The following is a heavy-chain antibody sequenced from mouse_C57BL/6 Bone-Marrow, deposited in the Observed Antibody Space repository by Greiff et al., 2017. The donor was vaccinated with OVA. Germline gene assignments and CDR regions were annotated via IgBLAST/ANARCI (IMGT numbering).Heavy chain of an antibody. CDR3: AGTVVATNDY. V-gene: IGHV1-76*01. D-gene: IGHD1-1*01. J-gene: IGHJ2*01. CDR1: GYTFTDYY. Sequence: QVQLQQSGAELVRPGASVKLSCKASGYTFTDYYINWVKQRPGQGLEWIARIYPGSGNTYYNEKFKGKATLTAEKSSSTAYMQLSSLTSEDSAVYFCAGTVVATNDYWGQGTTLTVSS. CDR2: IYPGSGNT.